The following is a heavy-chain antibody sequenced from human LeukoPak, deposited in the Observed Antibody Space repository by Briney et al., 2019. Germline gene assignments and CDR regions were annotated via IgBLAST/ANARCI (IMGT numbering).Heavy chain of an antibody. V-gene: IGHV3-48*03. D-gene: IGHD3-22*01. Sequence: PGGSLRLSCAASGFTFSSYEMNWVRQAPGKGLEWVSYISSSGSTIFYADSVKGRFTISRDNSKNTLYLQMNSLRAEDTAVYYCARESESYDSSGSTFGYWGQGTLVTVSS. CDR2: ISSSGSTI. CDR1: GFTFSSYE. J-gene: IGHJ4*02. CDR3: ARESESYDSSGSTFGY.